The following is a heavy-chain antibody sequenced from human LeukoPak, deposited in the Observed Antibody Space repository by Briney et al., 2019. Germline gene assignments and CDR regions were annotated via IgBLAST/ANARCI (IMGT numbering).Heavy chain of an antibody. V-gene: IGHV4-59*08. CDR1: GGSISSYY. Sequence: SETLSLTCTVSGGSISSYYWSWIRQPPGKGLEWIGYIYYSGSTNYNPSLKSRVTISVDTSRNHFSLRLSSVTAADTAVYYCARRLSGYTFDYWGQGTLVTVSS. CDR2: IYYSGST. J-gene: IGHJ4*02. CDR3: ARRLSGYTFDY. D-gene: IGHD3-16*02.